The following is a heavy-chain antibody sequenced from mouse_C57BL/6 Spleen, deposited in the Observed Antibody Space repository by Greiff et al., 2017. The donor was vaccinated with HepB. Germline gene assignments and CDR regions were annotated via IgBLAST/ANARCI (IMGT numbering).Heavy chain of an antibody. J-gene: IGHJ3*01. D-gene: IGHD1-1*01. CDR2: IDPENGDT. CDR1: GFNIKDDY. Sequence: VHVKQSGAELVRPGASVKLSCTASGFNIKDDYMHWVKQRPEQGLEWIGWIDPENGDTESASKFQGKATITADTSSNTAYLQLSSLTSEDTAVYYCTPYYYGSSRSPFAYWGQGTLVTVSA. V-gene: IGHV14-4*01. CDR3: TPYYYGSSRSPFAY.